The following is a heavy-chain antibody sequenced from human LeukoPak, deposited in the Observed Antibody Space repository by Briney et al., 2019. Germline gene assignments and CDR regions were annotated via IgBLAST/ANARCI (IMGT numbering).Heavy chain of an antibody. V-gene: IGHV1-46*01. CDR3: ARGDSSQDAFDI. CDR1: GYTFTSHF. J-gene: IGHJ3*02. Sequence: ASVKVSCKASGYTFTSHFMHWVRQAPGQGLEWMGIINPSGGSTSYAQKFQGRVTMTRDMSTSTVYMELSSLRSEDTAVYYCARGDSSQDAFDIWGQGTMVTVSS. D-gene: IGHD3-22*01. CDR2: INPSGGST.